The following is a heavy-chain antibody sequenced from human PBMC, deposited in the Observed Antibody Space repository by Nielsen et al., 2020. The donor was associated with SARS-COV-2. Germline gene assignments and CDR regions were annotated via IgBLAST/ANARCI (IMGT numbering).Heavy chain of an antibody. CDR3: ARVFSLVNDFWSGYYRGAFDI. D-gene: IGHD3-3*01. J-gene: IGHJ3*02. V-gene: IGHV3-64*04. Sequence: WIRQPPGKGLEYVSAISSNGGSTYYADSVKGRFTISRDNSKNTLYLQMSSLRAEDTAVYYCARVFSLVNDFWSGYYRGAFDIWGQGTMVTVSS. CDR2: ISSNGGST.